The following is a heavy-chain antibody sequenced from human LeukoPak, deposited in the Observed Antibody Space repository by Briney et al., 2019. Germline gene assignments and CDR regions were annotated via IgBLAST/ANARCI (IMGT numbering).Heavy chain of an antibody. J-gene: IGHJ4*02. D-gene: IGHD4-17*01. CDR3: TRLISRGSDYNYVDD. CDR2: IYPADSDT. V-gene: IGHV5-51*01. Sequence: GESLKISCKGSGYRFTNYHIGWVRQMPGKGLEWTGIIYPADSDTRYRPTFRGQVTISVDKSINTAYLQWSSLKASDTAMYYCTRLISRGSDYNYVDDWGQGTLITVSS. CDR1: GYRFTNYH.